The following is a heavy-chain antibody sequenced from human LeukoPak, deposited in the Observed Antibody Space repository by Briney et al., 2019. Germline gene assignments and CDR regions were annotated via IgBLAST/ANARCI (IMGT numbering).Heavy chain of an antibody. CDR2: IDYDGST. CDR1: GGSISSYY. D-gene: IGHD3-22*01. V-gene: IGHV4-59*01. J-gene: IGHJ4*02. Sequence: SETLSLTCTVSGGSISSYYWSWIRQPPGKGLEWIGYIDYDGSTNYNPSLRSRVSMSVDTSKNQLSLELTSVTAADTAIYYCARNRTYEYIDNWGQGTRVTVSS. CDR3: ARNRTYEYIDN.